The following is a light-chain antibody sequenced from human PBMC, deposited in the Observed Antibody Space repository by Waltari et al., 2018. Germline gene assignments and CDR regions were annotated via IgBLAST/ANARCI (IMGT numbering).Light chain of an antibody. CDR3: QQYNTYSS. CDR1: QSISNW. J-gene: IGKJ2*01. V-gene: IGKV1-5*03. CDR2: KAS. Sequence: DIQMTQSPSSLSASEGDRVTITCRASQSISNWLAWYQQKPGKAPILLIYKASILKSGVPSRFSGSGSGTQFTLTISSLQPGDFATYCCQQYNTYSSFGQGTKLEIK.